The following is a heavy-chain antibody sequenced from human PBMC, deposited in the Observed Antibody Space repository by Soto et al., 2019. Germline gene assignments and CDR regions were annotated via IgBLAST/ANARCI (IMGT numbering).Heavy chain of an antibody. Sequence: GGSLRHSCAASGFTFGSYGMHWVRQAPGKGLEWVAVISYDGSNKYYADSVKGRFTISRDNSKNTLYLQMNSLRAEDTAVYYCAKDPGSGRKSAFDIWGQGTMVTVSS. J-gene: IGHJ3*02. V-gene: IGHV3-30*18. CDR2: ISYDGSNK. CDR1: GFTFGSYG. CDR3: AKDPGSGRKSAFDI. D-gene: IGHD3-10*01.